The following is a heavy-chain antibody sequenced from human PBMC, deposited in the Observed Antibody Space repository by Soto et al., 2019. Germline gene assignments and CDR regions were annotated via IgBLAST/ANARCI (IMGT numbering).Heavy chain of an antibody. J-gene: IGHJ4*02. V-gene: IGHV4-4*02. Sequence: QVQLQESGPGLVEPSGTLSLTCTVSGGSISTDNWWSWVRQPPGKGLEWIGETYHSGSTHYNPSLKSRVTISVDNATNQCPPTRTSTSAADTGGYYCAKDILWGLGYWGQGCLVTCSS. CDR2: TYHSGST. D-gene: IGHD1-26*01. CDR3: AKDILWGLGY. CDR1: GGSISTDNW.